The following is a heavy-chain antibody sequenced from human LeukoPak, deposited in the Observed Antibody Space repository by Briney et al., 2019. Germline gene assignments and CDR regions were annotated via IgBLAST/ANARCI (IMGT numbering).Heavy chain of an antibody. V-gene: IGHV3-30*18. CDR1: GFTFSSYG. Sequence: GGSLRLSCAASGFTFSSYGMHWVRQAPGKGLEWGAVISYDGSNKYYADSVKGRFTISRDNSKNTLYLQMNSLRAEDTAVYYCAKSGNYDILTGYQAGWFDPWGQGTLVTVSS. CDR2: ISYDGSNK. D-gene: IGHD3-9*01. J-gene: IGHJ5*02. CDR3: AKSGNYDILTGYQAGWFDP.